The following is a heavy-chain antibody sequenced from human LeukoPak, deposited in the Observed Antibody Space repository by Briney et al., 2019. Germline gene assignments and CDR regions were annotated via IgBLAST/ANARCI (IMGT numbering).Heavy chain of an antibody. J-gene: IGHJ4*02. D-gene: IGHD6-19*01. CDR2: IWYDGSNK. V-gene: IGHV3-33*01. Sequence: PGRSLRLSCAASGFTFSSYGMHWVRQAPGKGLEWVAVIWYDGSNKYYADSVKGRFTISRDNSKNTLYLQMNSLRAEDTAVYYCARDGVVAGTGEGYFDYWGQGTLVTVSS. CDR1: GFTFSSYG. CDR3: ARDGVVAGTGEGYFDY.